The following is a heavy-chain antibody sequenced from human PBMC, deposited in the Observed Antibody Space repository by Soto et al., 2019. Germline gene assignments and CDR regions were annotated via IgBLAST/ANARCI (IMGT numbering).Heavy chain of an antibody. J-gene: IGHJ4*02. V-gene: IGHV3-15*01. CDR3: TRLPITIFGVVIGSENY. CDR2: IKSKTDGGTT. Sequence: TGGSLRLSCAASGFTSSNAWMSWVRQAPGKGLEWVGRIKSKTDGGTTDYAAPVKGRFTISRDDSKNTLYLQMNSLKTEDTAVYYCTRLPITIFGVVIGSENYWGQGTLVTVSS. D-gene: IGHD3-3*01. CDR1: GFTSSNAW.